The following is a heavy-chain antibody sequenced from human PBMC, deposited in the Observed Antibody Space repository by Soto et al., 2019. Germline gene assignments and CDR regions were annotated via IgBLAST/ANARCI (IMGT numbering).Heavy chain of an antibody. CDR3: ASMYSSSWSPATYYFDY. V-gene: IGHV1-69*13. CDR1: GGTFSSYA. J-gene: IGHJ4*02. D-gene: IGHD6-13*01. CDR2: IIPIFGTA. Sequence: ASVKVSCKASGGTFSSYAISWVRQAPGQGLEWMGGIIPIFGTANYAQKFQGRVTITADESTSTAYMELSSLRSEDTAVYYCASMYSSSWSPATYYFDYWGQGTLVTVSS.